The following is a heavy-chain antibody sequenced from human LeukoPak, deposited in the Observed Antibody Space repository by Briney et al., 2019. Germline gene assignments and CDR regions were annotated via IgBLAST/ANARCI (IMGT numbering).Heavy chain of an antibody. Sequence: GGSLRLSCAASGFTFSSYAMSWVRQAPGKGLEWVSAISGSGGSTYYADSVKGRFTISRDNSKNTLYLQMNSLRAEDTAVYYCARKGRYDSNGRSYYFDYWGQGTLVTVSS. CDR2: ISGSGGST. D-gene: IGHD3-22*01. CDR3: ARKGRYDSNGRSYYFDY. CDR1: GFTFSSYA. V-gene: IGHV3-23*01. J-gene: IGHJ4*02.